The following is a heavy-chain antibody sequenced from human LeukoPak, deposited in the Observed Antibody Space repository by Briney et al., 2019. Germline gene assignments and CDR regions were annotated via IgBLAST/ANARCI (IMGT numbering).Heavy chain of an antibody. CDR2: INHSGST. Sequence: SETLSLTCAVYGGSFSGYYWSWIRQPPGKGLEWIGEINHSGSTNYNPSLKSRVTISVDTSKNQFSLKLSSVTAADTAVYYCARGGRGSYSRGWFDPWGQGTLVTVSS. CDR3: ARGGRGSYSRGWFDP. D-gene: IGHD1-26*01. J-gene: IGHJ5*02. CDR1: GGSFSGYY. V-gene: IGHV4-34*01.